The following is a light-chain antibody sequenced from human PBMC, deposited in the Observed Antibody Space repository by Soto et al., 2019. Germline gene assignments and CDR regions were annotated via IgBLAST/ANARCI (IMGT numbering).Light chain of an antibody. Sequence: EVVLTQSPATLSLSPGERASLSCRARQSVSNTYLAWYQQKPDQYPTLLIFGSSVRATGIPDRFSGSGSGTDFTLTISRLEPEDFAVYYCQQYGSSPPYTFGQGTKLEIK. CDR2: GSS. J-gene: IGKJ2*01. V-gene: IGKV3-20*01. CDR3: QQYGSSPPYT. CDR1: QSVSNTY.